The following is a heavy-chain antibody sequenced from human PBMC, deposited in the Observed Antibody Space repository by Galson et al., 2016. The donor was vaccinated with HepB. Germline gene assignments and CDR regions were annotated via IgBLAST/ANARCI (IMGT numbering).Heavy chain of an antibody. CDR2: ISSSSSYT. Sequence: SLRLSRAASGFTFSDYYMSWIRQAPGKGLEWISYISSSSSYTNYADSVKGRFTISRDNSKNTLYLQMNTLRAEDTAVYYCAKPGTTNAFDIWGQGTMVTVSS. D-gene: IGHD7-27*01. CDR3: AKPGTTNAFDI. CDR1: GFTFSDYY. V-gene: IGHV3-11*03. J-gene: IGHJ3*02.